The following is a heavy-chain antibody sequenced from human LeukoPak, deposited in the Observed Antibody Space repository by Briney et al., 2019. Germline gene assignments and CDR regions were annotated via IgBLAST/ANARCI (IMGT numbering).Heavy chain of an antibody. CDR1: GGTFSSYA. Sequence: SVKVSCKASGGTFSSYAISWVRQAPGQGLEWMGGIIPIFGTANYAQKFQGRVTITADESTSTAYMELRSLRSDDTAVYYCARAWAGGWSHNWFDPWGQGTLVTVSS. CDR2: IIPIFGTA. J-gene: IGHJ5*02. D-gene: IGHD6-19*01. V-gene: IGHV1-69*01. CDR3: ARAWAGGWSHNWFDP.